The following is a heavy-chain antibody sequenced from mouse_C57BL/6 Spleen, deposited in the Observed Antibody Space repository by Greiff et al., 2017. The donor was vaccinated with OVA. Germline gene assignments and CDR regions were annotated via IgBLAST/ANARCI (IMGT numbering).Heavy chain of an antibody. CDR2: INPNNGGT. CDR3: ARAEYFDV. V-gene: IGHV1-18*01. J-gene: IGHJ1*03. CDR1: GYTFPDYN. Sequence: VQLQQSGPELVKPGASVKIPCKASGYTFPDYNMDWVKQSHGKSLEWIGDINPNNGGTIYNQKFKGKATLTVDKSSSTAYMELRSLTSEDTAVYYCARAEYFDVWGTGTTVTVSS.